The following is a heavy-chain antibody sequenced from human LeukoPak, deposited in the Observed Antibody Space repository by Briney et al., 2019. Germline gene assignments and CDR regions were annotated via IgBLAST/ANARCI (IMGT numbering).Heavy chain of an antibody. J-gene: IGHJ3*02. CDR2: INPNSGGT. CDR1: GYTFTSYD. D-gene: IGHD3-16*02. V-gene: IGHV1-2*02. Sequence: ASVKVSCKASGYTFTSYDINWVRQATGQGLEWMGWINPNSGGTNYAQKFQGRVTMTRDTSISTAYMELSRLRSDDTAVYYCARDIGAFDIWGQGTMVTVSS. CDR3: ARDIGAFDI.